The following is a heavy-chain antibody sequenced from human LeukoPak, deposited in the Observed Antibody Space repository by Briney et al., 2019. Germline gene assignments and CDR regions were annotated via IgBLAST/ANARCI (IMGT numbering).Heavy chain of an antibody. J-gene: IGHJ5*02. CDR1: GFTFSSYA. CDR2: ISYDGSNK. D-gene: IGHD3-10*01. V-gene: IGHV3-30-3*01. Sequence: PGRSLRPSCAASGFTFSSYAMHWVRQAPGKGLEWVAVISYDGSNKYYADSVKGRFTISRDNSKNTLYLQMNSLRAEDTAVYYCARENLHLLCLDPWGQGTLVTVSS. CDR3: ARENLHLLCLDP.